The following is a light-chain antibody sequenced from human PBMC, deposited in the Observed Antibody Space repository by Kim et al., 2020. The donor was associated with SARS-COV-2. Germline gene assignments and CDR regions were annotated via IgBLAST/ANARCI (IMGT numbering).Light chain of an antibody. V-gene: IGKV1-5*01. CDR1: QSISGW. CDR3: QQYTNYWT. CDR2: DVS. J-gene: IGKJ1*01. Sequence: DIQKTQSPSTLSASVGDRVTITCRASQSISGWLAWYQQKPGRAPKVLIYDVSTLQSGVPARFSGSGSGTEFTLTISSLQPDDIATYYCQQYTNYWTFGQGAKVDIQ.